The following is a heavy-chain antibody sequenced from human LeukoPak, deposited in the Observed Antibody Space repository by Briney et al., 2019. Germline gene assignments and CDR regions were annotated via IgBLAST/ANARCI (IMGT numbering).Heavy chain of an antibody. CDR2: FNTVSSYI. D-gene: IGHD3-22*01. V-gene: IGHV3-21*01. Sequence: PGGSLRLSCAASGFTFSDYSMNWVRQAPWKGLEWVASFNTVSSYIYYADSMRGRFTISRDNAKNSLFLQMNSLRAEDTAVYYCARLRRNSDRSDFFYYYDHWGQGTLVTVSS. J-gene: IGHJ4*02. CDR1: GFTFSDYS. CDR3: ARLRRNSDRSDFFYYYDH.